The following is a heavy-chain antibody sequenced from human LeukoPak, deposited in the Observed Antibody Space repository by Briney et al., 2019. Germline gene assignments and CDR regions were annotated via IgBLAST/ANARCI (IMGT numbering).Heavy chain of an antibody. D-gene: IGHD6-6*01. V-gene: IGHV3-20*04. Sequence: GGSLRLSCAASGFTFDDYGMSWVRQAPGKGLEWVSGITWNGGGTGYADSVKGRFTISRDNAKNSLYLQMNSLRDEDTALYYCARATSSSGYYYYYMDVWGKGTTVTVSS. CDR1: GFTFDDYG. CDR3: ARATSSSGYYYYYMDV. J-gene: IGHJ6*03. CDR2: ITWNGGGT.